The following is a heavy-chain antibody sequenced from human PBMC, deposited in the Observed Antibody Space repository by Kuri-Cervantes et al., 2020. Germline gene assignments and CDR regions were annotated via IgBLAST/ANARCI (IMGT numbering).Heavy chain of an antibody. D-gene: IGHD3-22*01. CDR3: VKSKFYDSSGYYLDY. Sequence: GESLKISCTASGFAFSASWMHWVRQVPGQGPMWVARIDSDATGIKYADAVKGRFTISRDNAKNTLYVQMNSLRPEDTALYYCVKSKFYDSSGYYLDYWGQGTLVTVSS. V-gene: IGHV3-74*03. CDR1: GFAFSASW. J-gene: IGHJ4*02. CDR2: IDSDATGI.